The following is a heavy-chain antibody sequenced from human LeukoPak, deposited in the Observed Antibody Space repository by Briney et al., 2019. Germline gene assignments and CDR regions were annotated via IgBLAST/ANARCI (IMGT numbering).Heavy chain of an antibody. V-gene: IGHV5-51*01. Sequence: GESLKISCKGSGYSFNTYWIGWVRQMPGKGLEWMGIIYPGDSDTRYSPSFQGQVTISADKSITTADLHLSSLKASDTAIVYCARTSGRRFSDDLDIGGQGTMVSVSS. CDR2: IYPGDSDT. CDR1: GYSFNTYW. CDR3: ARTSGRRFSDDLDI. D-gene: IGHD1-26*01. J-gene: IGHJ3*02.